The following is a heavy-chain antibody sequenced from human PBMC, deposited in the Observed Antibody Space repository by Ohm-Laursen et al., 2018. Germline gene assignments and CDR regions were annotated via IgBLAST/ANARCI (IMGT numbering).Heavy chain of an antibody. V-gene: IGHV4-34*01. Sequence: SDTLSLTWAVYGGSFSGYYWSWIRQPPGKGLEWIGEINHSGSTNYNPSLKSRVTISVDTSKNQFSLKLSSVTAADTAVYYCARGRGYSYGIDYWGQGILVTVSS. J-gene: IGHJ4*02. CDR3: ARGRGYSYGIDY. D-gene: IGHD5-18*01. CDR2: INHSGST. CDR1: GGSFSGYY.